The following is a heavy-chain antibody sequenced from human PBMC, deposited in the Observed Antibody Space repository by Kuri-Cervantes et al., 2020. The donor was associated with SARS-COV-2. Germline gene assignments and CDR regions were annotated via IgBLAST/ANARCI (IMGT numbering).Heavy chain of an antibody. CDR2: IIPIFATS. V-gene: IGHV1-69*13. J-gene: IGHJ6*02. Sequence: SLNVSCKASGGTFSRYALNCVRESRGQGLEWLGGIIPIFATSNYAQKLQGRVTVTADESTSTAYMELSNLRSEDTAVYYRARSRLTGYYYYGMDVWGQGNTVNGAS. D-gene: IGHD2-8*01. CDR3: ARSRLTGYYYYGMDV. CDR1: GGTFSRYA.